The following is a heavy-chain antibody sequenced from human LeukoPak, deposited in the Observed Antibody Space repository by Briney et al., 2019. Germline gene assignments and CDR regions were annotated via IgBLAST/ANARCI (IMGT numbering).Heavy chain of an antibody. D-gene: IGHD3-10*01. CDR2: ISGSGGST. J-gene: IGHJ3*02. V-gene: IGHV3-23*01. CDR3: AKRRTMVRGVTAGDAFDI. CDR1: GVTFSSYA. Sequence: GGSLRLSCAASGVTFSSYAMSWVRQAPGKGLEWVSAISGSGGSTYYADSVKGRFTISRDNSKNTLYLQMNSLRAEDTAVYYCAKRRTMVRGVTAGDAFDIWGQGTMVTVSS.